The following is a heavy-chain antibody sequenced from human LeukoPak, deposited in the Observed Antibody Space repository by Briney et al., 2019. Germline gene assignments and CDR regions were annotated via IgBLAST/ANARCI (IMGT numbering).Heavy chain of an antibody. CDR2: IYSGGTT. J-gene: IGHJ5*02. CDR3: TRAVYYGSGTCFGS. D-gene: IGHD3-10*01. V-gene: IGHV3-53*01. Sequence: PGRSLRLSCAASGLTVSNNFMSWVRQGPGKGLEWVSVIYSGGTTYYSDSAKGRFTISRDNSKNTLFLQMNSLSAEDTAVYYCTRAVYYGSGTCFGSWGQGTLVTVSS. CDR1: GLTVSNNF.